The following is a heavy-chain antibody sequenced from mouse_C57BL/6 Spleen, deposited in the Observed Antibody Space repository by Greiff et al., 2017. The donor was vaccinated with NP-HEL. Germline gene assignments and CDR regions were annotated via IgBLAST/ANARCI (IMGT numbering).Heavy chain of an antibody. D-gene: IGHD2-4*01. CDR2: INPNNGGT. V-gene: IGHV1-18*01. Sequence: EVQVVESGPELVKPGASVKIPCKASGYTFTDYNMDWVKQSHGKSLEWIGDINPNNGGTIYNQKFKGKATLTVDKSSSTAYMELRSLTSEDTAVYYCARYDYDEGFAYWGQGTLVTVSA. J-gene: IGHJ3*01. CDR1: GYTFTDYN. CDR3: ARYDYDEGFAY.